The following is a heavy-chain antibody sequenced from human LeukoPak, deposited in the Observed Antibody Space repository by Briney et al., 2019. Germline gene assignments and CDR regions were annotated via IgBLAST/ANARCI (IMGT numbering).Heavy chain of an antibody. CDR2: INSYSGET. CDR3: SRGIIGGHDIDY. D-gene: IGHD3-10*01. Sequence: GASVKVSCKASGYTFTGYHMHWVRQAPGQGLEWMGWINSYSGETNYAQKFQGRVTMARDTSISTAYVELSRLTSDDTAVYYCSRGIIGGHDIDYWGQGTLVTVSS. V-gene: IGHV1-2*02. CDR1: GYTFTGYH. J-gene: IGHJ4*02.